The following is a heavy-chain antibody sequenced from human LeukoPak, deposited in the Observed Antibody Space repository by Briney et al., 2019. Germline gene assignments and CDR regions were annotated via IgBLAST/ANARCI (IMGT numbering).Heavy chain of an antibody. D-gene: IGHD6-13*01. CDR2: ISSSSSYI. V-gene: IGHV3-21*01. J-gene: IGHJ3*02. Sequence: GGSLRLSCAASGFTFSSYSMNWVRQAPGKGLEWVSSISSSSSYIYYADSVKGRFTISRDNAKNSLYLQMNSLRAEDTAVYYCARALLWYGDAFDIWGRGTMVTVSS. CDR3: ARALLWYGDAFDI. CDR1: GFTFSSYS.